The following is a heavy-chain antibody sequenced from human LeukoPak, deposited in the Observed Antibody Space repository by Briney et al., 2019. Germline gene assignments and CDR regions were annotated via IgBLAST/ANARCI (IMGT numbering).Heavy chain of an antibody. CDR2: IYYSGST. J-gene: IGHJ5*02. V-gene: IGHV4-59*12. Sequence: SETLSLTCTVSGGSISSYYWSWIRQPPGKGLEWIGYIYYSGSTNYNPSLKSRVTISVDTSKNQFSLKLSSVTAADTAVYYCARRDIVVVPAAMYNWFDPWGQGTLVTVSS. D-gene: IGHD2-2*01. CDR1: GGSISSYY. CDR3: ARRDIVVVPAAMYNWFDP.